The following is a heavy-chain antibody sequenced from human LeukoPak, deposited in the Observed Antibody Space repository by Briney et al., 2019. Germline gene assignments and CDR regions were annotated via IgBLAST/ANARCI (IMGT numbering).Heavy chain of an antibody. CDR2: ISGSGDNT. D-gene: IGHD3-22*01. CDR1: GFTFNSYA. Sequence: QPGGSLRLSCEASGFTFNSYAMNWVRQAPGKGLEWLSMISGSGDNTYYADSVKGRFTISRDNSKNTLYLQMDNLRAEDTGVYFCARLPTFYYDSSGYHYDYWGQGTLVTVSS. V-gene: IGHV3-23*01. J-gene: IGHJ4*02. CDR3: ARLPTFYYDSSGYHYDY.